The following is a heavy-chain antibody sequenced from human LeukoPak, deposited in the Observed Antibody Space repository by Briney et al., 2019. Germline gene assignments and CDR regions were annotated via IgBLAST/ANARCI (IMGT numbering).Heavy chain of an antibody. D-gene: IGHD6-13*01. V-gene: IGHV4-39*01. CDR3: ASPGAYSSSWYVPHLFDY. CDR1: GGSISSSSYY. CDR2: IYYSGST. Sequence: PSETLSLTCTVSGGSISSSSYYWGRIRQPPGKGLEWIGSIYYSGSTYYNPSLKSRVTISVDTSKYQFSLKLSSVTAADTAVYYCASPGAYSSSWYVPHLFDYWGQGTLVTVSS. J-gene: IGHJ4*02.